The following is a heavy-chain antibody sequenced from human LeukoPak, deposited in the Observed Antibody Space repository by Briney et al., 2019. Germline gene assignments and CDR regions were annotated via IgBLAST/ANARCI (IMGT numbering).Heavy chain of an antibody. CDR1: GYTFTGYY. V-gene: IGHV1-2*02. D-gene: IGHD4-17*01. CDR3: ARAIRTVYYFDY. J-gene: IGHJ4*02. CDR2: INPNSGGT. Sequence: ASVKVSCKASGYTFTGYYMHWVRQAPGQGLEWMGWINPNSGGTNYAQKFQGRVTMTRDTSISTAYMDLSGLRSDDTAVYYCARAIRTVYYFDYWGQGTLVTVPS.